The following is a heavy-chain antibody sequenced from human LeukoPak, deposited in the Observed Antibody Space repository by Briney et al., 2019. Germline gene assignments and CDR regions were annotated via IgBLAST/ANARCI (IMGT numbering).Heavy chain of an antibody. CDR2: IYYSGST. D-gene: IGHD2-2*01. J-gene: IGHJ4*02. Sequence: SSETLSLTCTVSGGSVSSSSYYWGWTRQPPGKGLEWIGTIYYSGSTSYNPSLKSRVTISIDTSKNQFSLKLTSLTAADTAVYYCARQGGELFPAAIGFWGQGTLVTVSS. CDR3: ARQGGELFPAAIGF. CDR1: GGSVSSSSYY. V-gene: IGHV4-39*01.